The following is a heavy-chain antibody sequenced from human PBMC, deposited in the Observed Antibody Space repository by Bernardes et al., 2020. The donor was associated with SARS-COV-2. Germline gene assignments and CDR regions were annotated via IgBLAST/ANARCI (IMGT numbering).Heavy chain of an antibody. D-gene: IGHD1-26*01. CDR3: ARMSVVGAFWYYYYGMDV. V-gene: IGHV1-18*04. CDR1: GYTFTSYG. Sequence: ASVKVSCKASGYTFTSYGISWVRQAPGQGLEWMGWISAYNGNTNYAQKLQGRVTMTTDTSTSTAYMELRILRSDDTAVYYCARMSVVGAFWYYYYGMDVWGQGTTVTVSS. CDR2: ISAYNGNT. J-gene: IGHJ6*02.